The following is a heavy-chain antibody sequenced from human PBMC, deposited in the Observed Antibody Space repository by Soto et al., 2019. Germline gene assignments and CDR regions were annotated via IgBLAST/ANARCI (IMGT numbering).Heavy chain of an antibody. CDR3: AREGSGPNQYWYFDL. J-gene: IGHJ2*01. V-gene: IGHV3-33*01. Sequence: QVQLVESGGGVVQPGRSLRLSCAASGFTFSSYGMHWVRQAPGKGLEWVAVIWYDGSNKYYADSVKGRFTISRDNSKNTLYLQMNSLRAEDTAVYYCAREGSGPNQYWYFDLWGRGTLVTVSS. D-gene: IGHD2-15*01. CDR2: IWYDGSNK. CDR1: GFTFSSYG.